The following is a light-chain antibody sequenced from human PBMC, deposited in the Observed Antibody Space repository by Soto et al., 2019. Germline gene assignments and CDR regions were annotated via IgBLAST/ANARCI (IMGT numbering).Light chain of an antibody. CDR2: LSSDGSH. J-gene: IGLJ2*01. V-gene: IGLV4-69*01. CDR3: QTWGTGIGG. CDR1: SGHSSYA. Sequence: QSVLTQSPSASASLGASVKLTCTLSSGHSSYAIAWHQQQPEKGPRYLMTLSSDGSHSKGDGIPDRFSGSSSGTERYLSISSLQAEDEADYYCQTWGTGIGGFGGGTKLTVL.